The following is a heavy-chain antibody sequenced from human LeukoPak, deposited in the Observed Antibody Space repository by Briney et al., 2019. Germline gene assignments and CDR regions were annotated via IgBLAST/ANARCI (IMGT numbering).Heavy chain of an antibody. V-gene: IGHV1-69*13. Sequence: ASVKVSCKASGGTFSSYAISWVRQAPGQGLEWMGGIIPIFGTANYAQKFQGRVTITADESTSTAYMELSSLRSEDTAVYYCARLGFGELLEGYMDVWGKGTTVTISS. CDR2: IIPIFGTA. CDR1: GGTFSSYA. CDR3: ARLGFGELLEGYMDV. J-gene: IGHJ6*03. D-gene: IGHD3-10*01.